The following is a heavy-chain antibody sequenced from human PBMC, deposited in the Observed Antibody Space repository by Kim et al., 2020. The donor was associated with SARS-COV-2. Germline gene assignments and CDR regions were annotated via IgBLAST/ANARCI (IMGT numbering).Heavy chain of an antibody. Sequence: SLRLSCAASGFTFSSYGMLFFLLSLFNLLEWVAVISHDGSNKYYADSVKGRFTIARVNFMNTLYLQMNSLRAEDTAVYYCAKGARIAVAGSDFDYWGQGTLVTDSS. J-gene: IGHJ4*02. V-gene: IGHV3-30*18. CDR2: ISHDGSNK. CDR1: GFTFSSYG. CDR3: AKGARIAVAGSDFDY. D-gene: IGHD6-19*01.